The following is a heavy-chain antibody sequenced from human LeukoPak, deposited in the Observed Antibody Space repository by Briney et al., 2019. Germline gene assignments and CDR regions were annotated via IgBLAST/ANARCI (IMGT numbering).Heavy chain of an antibody. J-gene: IGHJ4*02. Sequence: GGSLRLSCAASGFTFSSYAMHWVRQAPGEGLEYVSAISSNGGSTYYANSVKGRFTISRDNSKNTLYLQMGSLRAEDMAVYYCARDVGSSWAFDYWGQGTLVTVSS. CDR2: ISSNGGST. D-gene: IGHD6-13*01. CDR1: GFTFSSYA. V-gene: IGHV3-64*01. CDR3: ARDVGSSWAFDY.